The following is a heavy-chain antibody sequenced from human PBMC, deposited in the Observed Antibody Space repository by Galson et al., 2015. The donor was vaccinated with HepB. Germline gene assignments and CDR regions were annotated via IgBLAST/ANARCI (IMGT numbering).Heavy chain of an antibody. V-gene: IGHV7-4-1*02. CDR3: ARVSGVCSSTSCYYFDY. D-gene: IGHD2-2*01. CDR2: INTNTGNP. CDR1: GYTFTSYA. J-gene: IGHJ4*02. Sequence: SVKVSCKASGYTFTSYAMNWVRQAPGQGLEWMGWINTNTGNPTYAQGFTGRFVFSLDTSVSTAYLQISSLKAEDTAVYYCARVSGVCSSTSCYYFDYWGREPWSPSPQ.